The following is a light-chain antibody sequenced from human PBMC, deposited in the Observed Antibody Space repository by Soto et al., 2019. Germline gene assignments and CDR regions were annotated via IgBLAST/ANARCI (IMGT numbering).Light chain of an antibody. V-gene: IGKV3-15*01. CDR2: GAC. J-gene: IGKJ1*01. CDR3: QQYNNWWT. CDR1: QSVSSS. Sequence: EIVMTQSPATLSVSPGERATLSCRASQSVSSSLAWYQQKPCQAPRLLIYGACTRAAGIRARFSGSGSEREFTLTISSLQSEDSAVYYCQQYNNWWTFGQGTKVEIK.